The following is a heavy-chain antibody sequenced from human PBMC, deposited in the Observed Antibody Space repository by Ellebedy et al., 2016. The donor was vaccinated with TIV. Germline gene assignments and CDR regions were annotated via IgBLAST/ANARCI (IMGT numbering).Heavy chain of an antibody. V-gene: IGHV3-48*01. CDR1: GFTFSSYN. J-gene: IGHJ6*02. Sequence: PGGSLRLSCAASGFTFSSYNMNWVRQAPGKGLEWISYISSTSDTIFYADSVKGRFTISRDNSEKTLNLQMNSLRAEDTAVYYCARDFLSHYDFWSGYFSDYYYYGMDVWGQGTTVTVSS. D-gene: IGHD3-3*01. CDR2: ISSTSDTI. CDR3: ARDFLSHYDFWSGYFSDYYYYGMDV.